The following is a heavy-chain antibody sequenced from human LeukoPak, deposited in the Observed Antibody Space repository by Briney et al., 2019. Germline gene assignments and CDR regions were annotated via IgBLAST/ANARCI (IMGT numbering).Heavy chain of an antibody. Sequence: GGSLRLSCAASGFTFSDYYMSWIRQAPGKGLEWASYISSSGSTIYYADSVKGRFTISRDNAKNSLYLQMNSLRAEDTAVYYCAREEPMGDAFDIWGQGTMVTVSS. CDR1: GFTFSDYY. CDR2: ISSSGSTI. CDR3: AREEPMGDAFDI. D-gene: IGHD1-14*01. J-gene: IGHJ3*02. V-gene: IGHV3-11*01.